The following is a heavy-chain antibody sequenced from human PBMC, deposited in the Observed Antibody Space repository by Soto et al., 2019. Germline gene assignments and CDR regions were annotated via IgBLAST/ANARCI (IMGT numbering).Heavy chain of an antibody. CDR3: AREQPTSLVAGTGIFDY. D-gene: IGHD6-19*01. CDR1: GFIFSDHY. J-gene: IGHJ4*02. V-gene: IGHV3-11*06. CDR2: ISATRGYT. Sequence: QVQLAESEGGLVKPGGSVILSCAASGFIFSDHYMSWIRQAPGKGLEWVVYISATRGYTKYADSVRGRFTISRDNARNSVFLQMNSLRADDTAVYYCAREQPTSLVAGTGIFDYWGQGALVTVSS.